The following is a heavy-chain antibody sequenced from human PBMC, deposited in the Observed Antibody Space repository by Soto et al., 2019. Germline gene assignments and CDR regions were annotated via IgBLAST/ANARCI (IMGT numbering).Heavy chain of an antibody. Sequence: GGSLRLSCAASRFDFTSYGMHWVSQAPGKGMEWVGVMSNDGNNQLYADSVRGRFIISRDTPKNPLFLQMTSLRPEDTAVYHCARESSANRVCYYVLDLWGPGALVTVSS. D-gene: IGHD2-8*01. CDR2: MSNDGNNQ. CDR3: ARESSANRVCYYVLDL. V-gene: IGHV3-30*03. CDR1: RFDFTSYG. J-gene: IGHJ5*02.